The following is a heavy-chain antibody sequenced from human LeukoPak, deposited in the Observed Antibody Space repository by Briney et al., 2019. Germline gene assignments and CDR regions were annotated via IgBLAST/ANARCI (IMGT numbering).Heavy chain of an antibody. J-gene: IGHJ4*02. V-gene: IGHV3-30-3*01. D-gene: IGHD5-18*01. CDR2: ISYDGSNK. CDR1: GFPFSSFS. Sequence: GSLRLSFAAPGFPFSSFSMARVRQAPGKGLEWVAVISYDGSNKYYADSVKGRFTISRDNSKNTLYLQMNSLRAEDTAVYYCARDSYGLDYWGQGTLVTVSS. CDR3: ARDSYGLDY.